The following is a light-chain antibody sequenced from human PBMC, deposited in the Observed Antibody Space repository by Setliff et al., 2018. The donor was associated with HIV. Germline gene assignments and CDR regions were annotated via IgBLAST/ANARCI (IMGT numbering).Light chain of an antibody. CDR3: QVWDRGSDHYV. V-gene: IGLV3-21*03. Sequence: YELTQPPSVSVAPGKTAKITCGGDNIRSKSVHWYQQKPGQAPVVVVYDDSDRPSGIPERFSGSNSGNMATLTVSRVEAGDEADYYCQVWDRGSDHYVFGSGTKV. J-gene: IGLJ1*01. CDR1: NIRSKS. CDR2: DDS.